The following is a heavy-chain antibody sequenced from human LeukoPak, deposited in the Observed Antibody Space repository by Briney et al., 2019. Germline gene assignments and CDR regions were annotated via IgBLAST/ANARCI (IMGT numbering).Heavy chain of an antibody. Sequence: SVKVSCKASGGTFSSYAISWVRQAPGQGLEWMGGIIPIFGTANYAQKFQGRVTITADESTSTAHMELSSLRSEDTAVYYCARAPELSSWFDPWGQGTLVTVSS. CDR3: ARAPELSSWFDP. CDR2: IIPIFGTA. V-gene: IGHV1-69*13. D-gene: IGHD6-19*01. CDR1: GGTFSSYA. J-gene: IGHJ5*02.